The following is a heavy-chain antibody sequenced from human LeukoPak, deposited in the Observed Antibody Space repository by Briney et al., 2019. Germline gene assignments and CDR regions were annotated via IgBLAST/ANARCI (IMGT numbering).Heavy chain of an antibody. Sequence: SETLSLTCTVSGGSISSGSYYWSWIRQPAGKRLEWIGRIYSSGTTNYNPSLKSRVTISVDTSKNQFSLKLSSVTAADTAVYYCARGKPSYGSGSYYRPLEPNYMDVWGKGTTVTVSS. J-gene: IGHJ6*03. CDR1: GGSISSGSYY. CDR2: IYSSGTT. CDR3: ARGKPSYGSGSYYRPLEPNYMDV. D-gene: IGHD3-10*01. V-gene: IGHV4-61*02.